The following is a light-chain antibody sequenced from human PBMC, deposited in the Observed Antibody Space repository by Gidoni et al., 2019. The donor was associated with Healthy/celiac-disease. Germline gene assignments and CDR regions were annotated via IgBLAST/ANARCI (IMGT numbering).Light chain of an antibody. V-gene: IGLV3-21*04. CDR3: QVWDSSSVV. CDR2: YDS. J-gene: IGLJ2*01. CDR1: NIGSKS. Sequence: SYVLTQPPSVSVAPGKTARITCWGNNIGSKSVHWYQQKPGQAPVLVIYYDSDRPSGLPERFSGSNSGNTATLTISRVEAGDEADYYCQVWDSSSVVFGGGTKLTVL.